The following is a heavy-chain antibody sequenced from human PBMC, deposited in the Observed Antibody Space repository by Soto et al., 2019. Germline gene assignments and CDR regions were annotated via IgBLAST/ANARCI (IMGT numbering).Heavy chain of an antibody. CDR1: GGSISSGGCC. CDR3: ARASPATLDFDY. V-gene: IGHV4-31*03. J-gene: IGHJ4*02. Sequence: SETLSLRCTVSGGSISSGGCCWSWIRQHPGKGLEWIGYIYYSGSTYYNPSLKSRVTISVDTSKNQFSLKLSSVTAADTAVYYCARASPATLDFDYWGQGTLVTVSS. CDR2: IYYSGST.